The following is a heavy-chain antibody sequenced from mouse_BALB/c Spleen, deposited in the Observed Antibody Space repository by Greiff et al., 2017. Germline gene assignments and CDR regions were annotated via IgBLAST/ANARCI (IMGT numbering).Heavy chain of an antibody. CDR3: ARDSHYAMDY. CDR2: IDPANGNT. CDR1: GFNIKDTY. V-gene: IGHV14-3*02. J-gene: IGHJ4*01. Sequence: VHVKQSGAELVKPGASVKLSCTASGFNIKDTYMHWVKQRPEQGLEWIGRIDPANGNTKYDPKFQGKATITADTSSNTAYLQLSSLTSEDTAVYYCARDSHYAMDYWGQGTSVTVSS.